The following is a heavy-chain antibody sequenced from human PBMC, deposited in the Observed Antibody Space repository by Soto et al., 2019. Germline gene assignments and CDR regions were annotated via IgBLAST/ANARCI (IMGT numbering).Heavy chain of an antibody. V-gene: IGHV1-24*01. CDR2: FDPEDGET. CDR3: ATEGERIMITFGGVIANHFDY. Sequence: ASVKVSCKVSGYTLTELSMHWVRQAPGKGLEWMGGFDPEDGETIYAQKFQGRVTMTEDTSTDTAYMELSSLRSEDTAVYYCATEGERIMITFGGVIANHFDYWGQGTLVTVS. CDR1: GYTLTELS. J-gene: IGHJ4*02. D-gene: IGHD3-16*02.